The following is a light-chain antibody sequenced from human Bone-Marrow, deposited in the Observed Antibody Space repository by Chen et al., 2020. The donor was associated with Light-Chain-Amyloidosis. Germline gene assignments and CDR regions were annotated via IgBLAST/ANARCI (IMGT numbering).Light chain of an antibody. J-gene: IGLJ1*01. CDR1: SGDVGTYNY. V-gene: IGLV2-14*01. CDR3: SSFTSSSSYV. Sequence: QSALTHPASVSGSPGQSITISCTGTSGDVGTYNYVSWYQQHPGKAPKVMIYAVSNRPSGVSNRFSGSKSGNTASLTISGLQAEDDADYYCSSFTSSSSYVFGPGTKVTVL. CDR2: AVS.